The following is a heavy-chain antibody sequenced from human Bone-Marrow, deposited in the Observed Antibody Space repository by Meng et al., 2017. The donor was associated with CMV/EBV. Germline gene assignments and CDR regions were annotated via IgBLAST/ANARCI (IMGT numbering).Heavy chain of an antibody. D-gene: IGHD1-26*01. J-gene: IGHJ6*02. CDR1: GFTFSSYS. V-gene: IGHV3-21*01. CDR3: TSRSQGGTDYYYYGMDV. CDR2: ISSSSSYI. Sequence: GGSLRLSCAASGFTFSSYSMNWVRQAPGKGLEWVSSISSSSSYIYYADSVKGRFTISRDNAKNSLYLQMNSPRAEDTAVYYCTSRSQGGTDYYYYGMDVWGQGTTVTVSS.